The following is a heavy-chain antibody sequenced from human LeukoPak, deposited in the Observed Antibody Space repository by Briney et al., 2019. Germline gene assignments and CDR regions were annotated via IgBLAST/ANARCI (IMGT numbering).Heavy chain of an antibody. CDR2: ISSSSSYI. J-gene: IGHJ3*02. Sequence: PGGSLRLSCAASGFTFSSYSMNWVRQAPGKGLEWVSSISSSSSYIYYADSVKGRFTISRDNAKNSLYLQMNSLRAEDTAVYYCARGIGGAAAGTDDAFDIWGQGTMVTVSS. D-gene: IGHD6-13*01. CDR1: GFTFSSYS. V-gene: IGHV3-21*01. CDR3: ARGIGGAAAGTDDAFDI.